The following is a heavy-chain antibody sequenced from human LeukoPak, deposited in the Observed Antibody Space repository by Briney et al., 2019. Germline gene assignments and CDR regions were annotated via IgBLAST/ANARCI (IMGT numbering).Heavy chain of an antibody. J-gene: IGHJ4*02. Sequence: PSETLSLTCTASGGSISSYYWSWSRQPPGKGLEWIGYIYYSGSTNYNPSLKSRVTISVDTSKNQFSLKLSSVAAADTAVYYCARVEYSGYLYFDYWGQGTLVTVSS. V-gene: IGHV4-59*01. CDR1: GGSISSYY. CDR2: IYYSGST. D-gene: IGHD5-12*01. CDR3: ARVEYSGYLYFDY.